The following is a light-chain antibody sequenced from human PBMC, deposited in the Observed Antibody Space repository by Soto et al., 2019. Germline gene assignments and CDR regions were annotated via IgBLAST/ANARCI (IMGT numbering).Light chain of an antibody. Sequence: DIQMTQSPSSLSASVGDRVTITCRASQSISSSLNWYQQKPGTAPKLLIYAASSLQSGVPSRFSGSGSGTDFTLTISSLQPEDFATYHCQQSYSTPYTFGQGTKLEIK. CDR3: QQSYSTPYT. CDR1: QSISSS. V-gene: IGKV1-39*01. CDR2: AAS. J-gene: IGKJ2*01.